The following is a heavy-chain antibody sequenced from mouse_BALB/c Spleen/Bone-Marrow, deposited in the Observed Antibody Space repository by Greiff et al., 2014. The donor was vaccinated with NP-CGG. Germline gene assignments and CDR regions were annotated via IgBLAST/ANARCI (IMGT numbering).Heavy chain of an antibody. CDR3: EYGRSWVDY. V-gene: IGHV1-80*01. CDR1: GYAFTSYW. Sequence: QVQLQQSGAELVKPGASVKISCKASGYAFTSYWMYWVKQRPGQGLEWIGQIYPGDGDTNYNGKFKGKATLTADKSSSTAYMQLSDETSEDYAVNGCEYGRSWVDYWGQGTTVTVSS. CDR2: IYPGDGDT. J-gene: IGHJ2*01. D-gene: IGHD1-1*01.